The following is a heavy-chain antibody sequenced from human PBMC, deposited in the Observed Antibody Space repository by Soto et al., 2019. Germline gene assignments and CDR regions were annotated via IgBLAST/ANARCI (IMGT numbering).Heavy chain of an antibody. CDR1: GGSVSSSGYY. J-gene: IGHJ4*02. V-gene: IGHV4-39*01. CDR2: IYYNGNT. Sequence: QLQESGPGLVRPSETLSLTCTVSGGSVSSSGYYWGWIRQPPGKGLEWIGRIYYNGNTYYNPSVKSRATISVDTSKNQFSLKLSSVTAADTAVYYCARLSIVVVSDYWGQGTLVTVSS. D-gene: IGHD2-15*01. CDR3: ARLSIVVVSDY.